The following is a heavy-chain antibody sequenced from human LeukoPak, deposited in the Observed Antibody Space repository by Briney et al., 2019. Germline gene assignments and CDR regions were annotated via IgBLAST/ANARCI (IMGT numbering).Heavy chain of an antibody. CDR3: ARVTGDVPADY. D-gene: IGHD7-27*01. J-gene: IGHJ4*02. Sequence: GASVKVSCKASGYTFTSYAMHWVRQAPGQRLEWMGWINAGNGNTKYSQKFQGRVTITRDTSASTAYMELSSLRSDDTAVYYCARVTGDVPADYWGQGTLVTVSS. CDR1: GYTFTSYA. V-gene: IGHV1-3*01. CDR2: INAGNGNT.